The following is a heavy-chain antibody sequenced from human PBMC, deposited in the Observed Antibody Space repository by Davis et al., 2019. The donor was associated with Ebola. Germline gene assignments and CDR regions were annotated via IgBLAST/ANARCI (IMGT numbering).Heavy chain of an antibody. CDR1: GLSVSANY. J-gene: IGHJ4*02. D-gene: IGHD5-18*01. CDR2: FYLEGIT. Sequence: GGSLRLSCAASGLSVSANYMAWIRQAPGKGLECVSVFYLEGITYYADSVKGRFTISRDSSANTVHLQMNSLRAEDTAIYYCARDRSWRQFDHWGRGALVTVAS. V-gene: IGHV3-53*01. CDR3: ARDRSWRQFDH.